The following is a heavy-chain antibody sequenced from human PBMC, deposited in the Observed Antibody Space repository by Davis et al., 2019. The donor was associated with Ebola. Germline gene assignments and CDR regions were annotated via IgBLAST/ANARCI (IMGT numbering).Heavy chain of an antibody. V-gene: IGHV4-34*01. D-gene: IGHD3-3*01. CDR1: GGSFSGSY. J-gene: IGHJ3*02. Sequence: MPSETLSLTCAVYGGSFSGSYWSWIRQPPGKGLEWIGEINHSGSTNYNPSLKSRVTISVDTSKNQFSLKLSSVTAADTAVYYCARGRAIFGVVIKGDAFDIWGQGTMVTVSS. CDR3: ARGRAIFGVVIKGDAFDI. CDR2: INHSGST.